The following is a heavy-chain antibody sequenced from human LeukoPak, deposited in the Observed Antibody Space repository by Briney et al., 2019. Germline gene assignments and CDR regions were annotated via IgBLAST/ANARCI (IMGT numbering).Heavy chain of an antibody. V-gene: IGHV1-18*01. CDR3: ARVPQPPSSSWYPVDY. Sequence: ASVKVSCKASAYTFTNYAISWVRQAPGQGLEWMGWISAYNGNTNYAQKFQGRVTMTRDTSISTAYMELSRLRSDDTAVYYCARVPQPPSSSWYPVDYWGQGTLVTVSS. CDR2: ISAYNGNT. CDR1: AYTFTNYA. D-gene: IGHD6-13*01. J-gene: IGHJ4*02.